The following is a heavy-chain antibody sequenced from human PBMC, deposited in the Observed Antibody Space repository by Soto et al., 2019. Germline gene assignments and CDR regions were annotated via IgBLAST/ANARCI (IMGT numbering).Heavy chain of an antibody. CDR1: GESISSSSYY. V-gene: IGHV4-39*01. J-gene: IGHJ4*02. CDR3: ARQRTTVVTQAYFDH. D-gene: IGHD2-21*02. Sequence: SETLSLTCIVSGESISSSSYYWAWFRQPPGKGLEWIGSIYYSGRTYYNPSFKSRVTISIDTSKNQFSLKLSSVTATDTAVYYCARQRTTVVTQAYFDHWGQGALVTVSS. CDR2: IYYSGRT.